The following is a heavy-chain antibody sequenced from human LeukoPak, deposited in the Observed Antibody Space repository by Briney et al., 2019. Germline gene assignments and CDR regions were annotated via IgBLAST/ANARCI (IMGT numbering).Heavy chain of an antibody. D-gene: IGHD6-13*01. CDR2: FFYSGST. V-gene: IGHV4-59*08. Sequence: PSETLSLTCTVSGGSISNYYWSWIRQPPGKELEWIGYFFYSGSTNYNPSLKSRVTISVDTSKNQFSLKLSSVTAADTAVYYCARRNVYSSSWDYFDYWGQGTLVTVSS. CDR1: GGSISNYY. CDR3: ARRNVYSSSWDYFDY. J-gene: IGHJ4*02.